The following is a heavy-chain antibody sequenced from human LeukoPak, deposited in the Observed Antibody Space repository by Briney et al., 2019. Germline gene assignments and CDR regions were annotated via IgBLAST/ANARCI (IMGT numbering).Heavy chain of an antibody. CDR1: GGSISSYY. D-gene: IGHD6-6*01. CDR3: ARVLEYSSSSNYYYYYMDV. J-gene: IGHJ6*03. Sequence: SETLSLTCTVSGGSISSYYWSWIRQPPGKGLEWIGYIYYSGSTNYNPSLKSRVTLSVDTSKNQFSLKLSSVTAADTAVYYCARVLEYSSSSNYYYYYMDVWGKGTTVTVSS. V-gene: IGHV4-59*08. CDR2: IYYSGST.